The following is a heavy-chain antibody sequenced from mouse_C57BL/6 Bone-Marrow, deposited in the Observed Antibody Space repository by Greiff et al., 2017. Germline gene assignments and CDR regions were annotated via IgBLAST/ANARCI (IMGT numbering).Heavy chain of an antibody. D-gene: IGHD1-1*01. CDR1: GYTFTSYW. CDR2: IYPGSGST. Sequence: QVQLKQPGAELVKPGASVKMSCKASGYTFTSYWITWVKQRPGQGLEWIGDIYPGSGSTNYNEKFKSKATLTVDTSSSTAYMQLSSLTSEDSAVYYCARVHYGSSYNYAMDYWGQGTSVTVSS. V-gene: IGHV1-55*01. J-gene: IGHJ4*01. CDR3: ARVHYGSSYNYAMDY.